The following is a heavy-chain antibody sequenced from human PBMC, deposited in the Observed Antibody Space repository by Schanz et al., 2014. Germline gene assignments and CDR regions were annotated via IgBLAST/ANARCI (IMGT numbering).Heavy chain of an antibody. V-gene: IGHV3-11*06. Sequence: QVQLVESGGGLVKPGGSLRLSWVASGFTFSDYYMSWIRQAPGKGLEWVSYISRRSSYTNYGDSVKGRFTISRDNAKNTLPLLLISLRTXDAAVYYCATSRMTATNSFDSWGQGTLVTVSS. CDR3: ATSRMTATNSFDS. J-gene: IGHJ4*02. D-gene: IGHD1-7*01. CDR1: GFTFSDYY. CDR2: ISRRSSYT.